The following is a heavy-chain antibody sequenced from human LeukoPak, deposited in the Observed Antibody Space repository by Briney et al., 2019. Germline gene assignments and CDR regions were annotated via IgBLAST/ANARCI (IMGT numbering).Heavy chain of an antibody. CDR3: ARGGSSSNLFFDY. Sequence: DSVKGRFTISRDNVKNSLFLQMNSLRAEDTAVYYCARGGSSSNLFFDYWGQGTPVTVSS. J-gene: IGHJ4*02. V-gene: IGHV3-7*01. D-gene: IGHD3-16*01.